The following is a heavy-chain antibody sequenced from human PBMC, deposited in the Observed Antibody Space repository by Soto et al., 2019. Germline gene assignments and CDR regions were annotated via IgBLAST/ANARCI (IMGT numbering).Heavy chain of an antibody. CDR3: ASGLAAGLYYYGMDV. CDR1: GGTFSSYA. Sequence: VASVKVSCKASGGTFSSYAISWVRQAPGQGLEWMGGIIPIFGTANYAQKFQGRVTITADKSTSTAYMELSSLRSEDTAVYYCASGLAAGLYYYGMDVWGQGTTVTVSS. CDR2: IIPIFGTA. V-gene: IGHV1-69*06. J-gene: IGHJ6*02.